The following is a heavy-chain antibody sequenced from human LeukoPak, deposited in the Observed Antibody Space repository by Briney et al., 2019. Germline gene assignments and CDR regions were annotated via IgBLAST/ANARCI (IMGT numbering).Heavy chain of an antibody. CDR1: GYSFTYYW. CDR3: ARQDRGYSY. D-gene: IGHD3-22*01. J-gene: IGHJ4*02. CDR2: TYPGCSET. V-gene: IGHV5-51*01. Sequence: VKSLIISCKGSGYSFTYYWIGLVRHMPGEGVEWMGITYPGCSETSYSPSFEGHVTIAADKTISTTYLQSISLKAPDASLYYCARQDRGYSYWGQGTLLTVSS.